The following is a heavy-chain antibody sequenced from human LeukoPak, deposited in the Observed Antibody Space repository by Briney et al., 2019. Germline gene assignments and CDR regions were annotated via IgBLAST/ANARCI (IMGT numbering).Heavy chain of an antibody. D-gene: IGHD4-17*01. CDR2: ISGSGGTT. J-gene: IGHJ4*02. V-gene: IGHV3-23*01. CDR3: AKDRTTVTPRGLDY. Sequence: GGSLRLSCAASGFTFNNYAMSWARQAPGKGLEWVSAISGSGGTTYYADSVKGRFTISRDNSKNTLYLQMNSLRAEDTAVCYCAKDRTTVTPRGLDYWGQGTLVTVSS. CDR1: GFTFNNYA.